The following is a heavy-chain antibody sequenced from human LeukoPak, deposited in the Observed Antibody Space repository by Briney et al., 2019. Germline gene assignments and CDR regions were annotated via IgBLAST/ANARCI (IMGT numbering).Heavy chain of an antibody. Sequence: SETLSLSCAVYGGSFSGYYWSWIRQPPGKGLEWIGEINHSGSTNYNPSLKSPVTISVDTSNNQFSLKLSSVTAADTAVYYCARGRMGTNCYWSQGTLVTVSS. CDR1: GGSFSGYY. D-gene: IGHD1-7*01. CDR2: INHSGST. CDR3: ARGRMGTNCY. J-gene: IGHJ4*02. V-gene: IGHV4-34*01.